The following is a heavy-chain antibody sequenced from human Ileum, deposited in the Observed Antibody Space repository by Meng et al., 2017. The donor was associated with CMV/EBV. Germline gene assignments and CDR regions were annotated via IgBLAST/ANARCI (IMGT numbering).Heavy chain of an antibody. Sequence: GESLKISCAASGFTFDEYWMSWVRQVPGKGLEWVAKINQDESETYYVDSVRGRFPISRDNAKNSVHLQINSLRAEDTGLCSCTKMGPWIVATHWGQGILVTVSS. CDR3: TKMGPWIVATH. CDR2: INQDESET. CDR1: GFTFDEYW. J-gene: IGHJ4*02. D-gene: IGHD5-12*01. V-gene: IGHV3-7*01.